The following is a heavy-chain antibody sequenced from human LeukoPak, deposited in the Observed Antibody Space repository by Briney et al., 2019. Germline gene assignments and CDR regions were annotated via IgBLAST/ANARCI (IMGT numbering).Heavy chain of an antibody. CDR3: ARDAGSGDDAFDI. V-gene: IGHV3-21*01. J-gene: IGHJ3*02. Sequence: PGGSLRLSCAASGFTFSSYSMDWVRQAPGKGLEWVSSISSSSSYIYYADSVEGRFTISRDNAKNSLYLQTNSLRAEDTAVYYCARDAGSGDDAFDIWGQGTVVTVSS. D-gene: IGHD2-15*01. CDR2: ISSSSSYI. CDR1: GFTFSSYS.